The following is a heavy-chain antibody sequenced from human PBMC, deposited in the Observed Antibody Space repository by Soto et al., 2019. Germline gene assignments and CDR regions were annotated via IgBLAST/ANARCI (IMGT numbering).Heavy chain of an antibody. CDR2: IYYSGST. V-gene: IGHV4-59*08. Sequence: PSETLSLTCTVSGGSISSYYWSWIRQPPGKGLEWIGYIYYSGSTNYNPSLKSRVTISVDTSKNQFSLKLSSVTAADTAVYYCARHTPGDYGDYEGYFDYWGQGTLVTVSS. CDR3: ARHTPGDYGDYEGYFDY. D-gene: IGHD4-17*01. CDR1: GGSISSYY. J-gene: IGHJ4*02.